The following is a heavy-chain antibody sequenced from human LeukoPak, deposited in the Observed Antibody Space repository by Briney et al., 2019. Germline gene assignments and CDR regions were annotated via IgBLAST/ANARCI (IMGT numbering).Heavy chain of an antibody. D-gene: IGHD3-10*01. V-gene: IGHV3-48*02. CDR2: ISSSGSIR. CDR1: GLTFSTYS. Sequence: GGSLRLSCEVSGLTFSTYSMNWVRQAPGKGLEWISYISSSGSIRYYADSVKGRFTISRDNAKNSLYLQMNSLRDEDTAVYYCARGVIWFGESPKNWLGPDPWGQGTLVTVSS. J-gene: IGHJ5*02. CDR3: ARGVIWFGESPKNWLGPDP.